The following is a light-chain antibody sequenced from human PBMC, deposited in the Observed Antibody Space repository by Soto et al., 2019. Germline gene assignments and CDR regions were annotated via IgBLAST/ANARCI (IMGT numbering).Light chain of an antibody. CDR2: AAS. CDR3: QQYGTSAT. Sequence: EIVLTQSPGTLSLSPGERATLSCRASQIVSSSYLAWYQQKPAQAPRLLIYAASSRATGIPDRFSGSGSGTHFTLPISRLESEDFAVYYCQQYGTSATFGQGTKLEIK. CDR1: QIVSSSY. V-gene: IGKV3-20*01. J-gene: IGKJ2*01.